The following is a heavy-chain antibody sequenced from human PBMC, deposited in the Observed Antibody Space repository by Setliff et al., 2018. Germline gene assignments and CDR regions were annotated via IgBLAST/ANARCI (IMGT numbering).Heavy chain of an antibody. CDR2: INTNTGNP. D-gene: IGHD2-8*01. Sequence: ASVKVSCKASGYTFTSYAVNWVRQAPGQGLEWMGWINTNTGNPRYAQGRVTIITDESTNTAYMELSSLRSEDTAVYYCAREGVDARSSTDYRYYMDVWGKGTTVTVSS. J-gene: IGHJ6*03. V-gene: IGHV1-8*03. CDR3: AREGVDARSSTDYRYYMDV. CDR1: GYTFTSYA.